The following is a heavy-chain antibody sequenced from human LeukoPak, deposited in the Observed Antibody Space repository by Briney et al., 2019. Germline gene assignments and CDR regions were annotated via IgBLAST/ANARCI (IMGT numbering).Heavy chain of an antibody. CDR1: GGTFGSYA. CDR2: IIPIFGTA. D-gene: IGHD5-18*01. CDR3: ARDLRGAYSYGAPYYYYGMDV. Sequence: GASVKVSCKASGGTFGSYAISWVRQAPGQGLEWMGGIIPIFGTANYAQKFQGRVTITADESTSTAYMELSSLRSEDTAVYYCARDLRGAYSYGAPYYYYGMDVWGKGTTVTVSS. V-gene: IGHV1-69*13. J-gene: IGHJ6*04.